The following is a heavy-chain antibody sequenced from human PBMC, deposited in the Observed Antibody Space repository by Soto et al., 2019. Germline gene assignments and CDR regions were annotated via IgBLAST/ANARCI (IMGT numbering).Heavy chain of an antibody. CDR3: AAAPAGDFWSGYPPAPFDP. D-gene: IGHD3-3*01. CDR1: GYTFTNYY. V-gene: IGHV1-46*01. J-gene: IGHJ5*02. CDR2: INPSGGDT. Sequence: ASVKVSCKASGYTFTNYYMHWVRQAPGQGLEWMGKINPSGGDTNYAQKFQGRVTMTRDMSTSTAYMELSSLRSEDTAVYYCAAAPAGDFWSGYPPAPFDPWGQGTLVTVSS.